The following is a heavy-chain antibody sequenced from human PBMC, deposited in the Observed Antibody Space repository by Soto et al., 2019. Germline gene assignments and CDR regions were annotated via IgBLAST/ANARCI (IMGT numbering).Heavy chain of an antibody. CDR1: GLTSSDSA. CDR2: ISGAGGST. V-gene: IGHV3-23*01. J-gene: IGHJ6*02. CDR3: AKFLAAPSHKGTYGMDV. Sequence: EVQLLESGGGLVQPGGSLRLSCAASGLTSSDSAMSWVRQAPGKGLEWVSAISGAGGSTYYADSVKGRFTISRDNFKKMMYLQMDSLRVEDTAVYYCAKFLAAPSHKGTYGMDVWGQGTTVIVSS. D-gene: IGHD6-6*01.